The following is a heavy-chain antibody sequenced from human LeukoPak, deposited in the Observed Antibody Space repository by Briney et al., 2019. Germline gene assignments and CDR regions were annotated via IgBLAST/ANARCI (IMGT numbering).Heavy chain of an antibody. Sequence: GASVKVSCKASGYTFTGYYLHWVRQAPGQGLEWMGCINPKSGGTIYAQKFQGRVTMTRDSSISIAYMEVSGLKSDDTAMYYCTRAPMFWGQGTLVTVSS. CDR3: TRAPMF. CDR2: INPKSGGT. D-gene: IGHD3-10*02. V-gene: IGHV1-2*02. CDR1: GYTFTGYY. J-gene: IGHJ4*02.